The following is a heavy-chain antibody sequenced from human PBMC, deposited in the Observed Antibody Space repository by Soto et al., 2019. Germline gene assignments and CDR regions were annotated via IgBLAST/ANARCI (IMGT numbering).Heavy chain of an antibody. V-gene: IGHV3-33*01. D-gene: IGHD2-2*01. J-gene: IGHJ6*02. CDR3: ARNTPVYSSSTLYYFYGMDV. Sequence: QVQLVESGGGVVQPGRSLRLSCAVSGFTFNTYGIHWVRQAPGKGLEWVAVTWYDGSKEYFGDSVKGRFTISRDSSKNTLFLQMNSLRDEDTAVYYCARNTPVYSSSTLYYFYGMDVWGQGTTVTVSS. CDR2: TWYDGSKE. CDR1: GFTFNTYG.